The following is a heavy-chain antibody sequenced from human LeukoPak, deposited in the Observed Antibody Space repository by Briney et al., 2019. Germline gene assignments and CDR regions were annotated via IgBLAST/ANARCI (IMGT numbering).Heavy chain of an antibody. CDR2: IYSGGST. CDR1: GFTVSSNY. V-gene: IGHV3-66*02. Sequence: GGSLRLSRAASGFTVSSNYMSWVRQAPGKGLEWVSVIYSGGSTYYADSVKGRFTISRDNSKNTLYLQMNSLRAEDTAVYYCARDRVLYGDSYYFDYWGQGTLVTVSS. D-gene: IGHD4-17*01. CDR3: ARDRVLYGDSYYFDY. J-gene: IGHJ4*02.